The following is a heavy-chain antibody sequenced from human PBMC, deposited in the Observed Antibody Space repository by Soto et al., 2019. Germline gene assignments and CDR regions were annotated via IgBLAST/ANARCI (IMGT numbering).Heavy chain of an antibody. CDR3: ASPGYEGSGSVRPFDY. Sequence: QLQLQESGPGLVKPSETLSLTCTVSGGSISSSSYFWGWIRQPPGKGLEWIGSIYYSGITYYNPSLRSRVTISVDTSKNQFSLRLSSVTAADTAVYYCASPGYEGSGSVRPFDYWGQGTLVTVSS. V-gene: IGHV4-39*01. CDR1: GGSISSSSYF. J-gene: IGHJ4*02. CDR2: IYYSGIT. D-gene: IGHD3-22*01.